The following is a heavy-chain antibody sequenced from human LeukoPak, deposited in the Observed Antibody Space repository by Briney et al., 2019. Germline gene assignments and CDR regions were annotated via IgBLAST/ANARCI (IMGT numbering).Heavy chain of an antibody. CDR1: GYSISSGYY. D-gene: IGHD6-13*01. Sequence: SETLSLTCTVSGYSISSGYYWGWIRQPPGKGLEWIGSIYHSGSTYYNPSLKSRVTISVDTSKNQFSLKLSSVTAADTAVYYCARSRSKYSSSYGFDYWGQGTLVTVSS. CDR2: IYHSGST. V-gene: IGHV4-38-2*02. J-gene: IGHJ4*02. CDR3: ARSRSKYSSSYGFDY.